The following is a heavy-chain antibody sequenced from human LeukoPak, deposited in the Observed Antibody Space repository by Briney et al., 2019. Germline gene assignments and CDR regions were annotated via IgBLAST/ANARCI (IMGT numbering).Heavy chain of an antibody. CDR3: ATRQVVPLFYFDY. CDR1: GGSISSSNNY. D-gene: IGHD1-1*01. V-gene: IGHV4-39*01. Sequence: KPSETLSLTCSVSGGSISSSNNYWGWIRQPPGRGLEWIGRIYFGGSSYYSPSLKRRVTISVDTSKTQFYLRLESATAAGTAVYSCATRQVVPLFYFDYWGRGTLVTVSS. J-gene: IGHJ4*02. CDR2: IYFGGSS.